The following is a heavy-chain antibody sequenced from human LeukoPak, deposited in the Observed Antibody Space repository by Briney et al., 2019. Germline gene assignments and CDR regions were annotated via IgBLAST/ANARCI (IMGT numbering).Heavy chain of an antibody. CDR2: IYYSGST. Sequence: PSETLSLTCTVSGGSISSGGYYWSWIRQHPGKGLEWIGYIYYSGSTYYNPSLKSRVTISVDTSKNQFSLKLSSVTAADTAVYYCARDNYYDSSGFGYWGQGTLVTVSS. J-gene: IGHJ4*02. D-gene: IGHD3-22*01. CDR3: ARDNYYDSSGFGY. CDR1: GGSISSGGYY. V-gene: IGHV4-31*03.